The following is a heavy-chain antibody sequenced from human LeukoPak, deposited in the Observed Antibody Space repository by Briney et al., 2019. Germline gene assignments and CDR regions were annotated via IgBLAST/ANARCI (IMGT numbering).Heavy chain of an antibody. J-gene: IGHJ4*02. D-gene: IGHD6-6*01. V-gene: IGHV4-39*01. CDR2: IYYSGST. CDR3: ARRIFEYSSSSAYFDY. CDR1: GGSISSSSYY. Sequence: PSQTLSLTCTVSGGSISSSSYYWGWIRQPPGKGLEWIGSIYYSGSTYYNPSLKSRVTISVDTSKNQFSLKLSSVTAADTAVYYCARRIFEYSSSSAYFDYWGQGTLVTVSS.